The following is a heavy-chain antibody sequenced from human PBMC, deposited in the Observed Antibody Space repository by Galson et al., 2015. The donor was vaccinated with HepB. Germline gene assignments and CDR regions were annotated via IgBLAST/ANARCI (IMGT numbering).Heavy chain of an antibody. J-gene: IGHJ3*01. D-gene: IGHD2-15*01. V-gene: IGHV3-48*03. CDR1: GFSFSSYE. CDR3: VRGGYCTGGTCFRYNAFDV. CDR2: ISSYVSTI. Sequence: SLRLSCAASGFSFSSYEMDWVRQAPGKGLEWVSYISSYVSTIYYAESVRGRFTISRDNAKNSLYLQMNSLRAEDTAIYYCVRGGYCTGGTCFRYNAFDVWGQGTMVTVSS.